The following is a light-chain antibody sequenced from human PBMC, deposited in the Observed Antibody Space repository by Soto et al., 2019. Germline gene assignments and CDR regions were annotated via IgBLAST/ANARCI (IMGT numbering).Light chain of an antibody. CDR3: AAWDDGLSGPV. V-gene: IGLV1-44*01. J-gene: IGLJ2*01. Sequence: QSVLTQPPSASGTPGQRVTISCSGSNSNIGSNTVNWYQQLPGTAPKLLIFSDNQRPSGVPARFSGSKSGTSASLAISGLQSEDEADYYCAAWDDGLSGPVFGGGTKLTVL. CDR2: SDN. CDR1: NSNIGSNT.